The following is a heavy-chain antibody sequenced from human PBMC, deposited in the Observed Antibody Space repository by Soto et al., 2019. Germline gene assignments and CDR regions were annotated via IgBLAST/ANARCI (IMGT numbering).Heavy chain of an antibody. CDR1: GGTFSSYP. CDR2: IIPIFGTT. V-gene: IGHV1-69*13. CDR3: AMIDYSSGSDY. J-gene: IGHJ4*02. Sequence: ASVKVSCKASGGTFSSYPLSWVRQAPGQGLEWMGGIIPIFGTTKYAQKFQGRVTIIADESTTTAYMELSSLRSEDTAVYYCAMIDYSSGSDYWGQGTLVTVSS. D-gene: IGHD6-19*01.